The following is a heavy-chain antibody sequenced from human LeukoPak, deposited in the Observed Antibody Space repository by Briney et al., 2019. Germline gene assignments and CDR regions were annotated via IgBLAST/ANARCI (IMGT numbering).Heavy chain of an antibody. V-gene: IGHV3-7*03. CDR2: IKQDGSEK. Sequence: GGSLRLSCAASGFTFSSYWMSWVRQAPGKGLEWVANIKQDGSEKYYVDSVKGRFTISRDNSKNTLYLQMNSLRAEDTALYYCVKHSAPVLAAARFDYWGQGNLVTVSS. J-gene: IGHJ4*02. D-gene: IGHD2-2*01. CDR1: GFTFSSYW. CDR3: VKHSAPVLAAARFDY.